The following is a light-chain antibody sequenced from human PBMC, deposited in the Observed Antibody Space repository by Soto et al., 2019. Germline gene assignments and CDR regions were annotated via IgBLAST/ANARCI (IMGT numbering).Light chain of an antibody. Sequence: DIQMTQSPSTLSASVGDRVTITCRASQSISSWLAWYQQKPGKAPKLLIYDASSLESGVPSRFSGSGSGTEFTLTISSLQPDDFATYYCQQYRSGLTFGGGTKVEIK. CDR2: DAS. CDR1: QSISSW. V-gene: IGKV1-5*01. CDR3: QQYRSGLT. J-gene: IGKJ4*01.